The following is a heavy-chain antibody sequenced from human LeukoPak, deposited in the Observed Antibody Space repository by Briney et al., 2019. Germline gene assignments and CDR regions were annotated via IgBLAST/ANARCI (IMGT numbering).Heavy chain of an antibody. CDR3: ARGGIAAAGTPSTPFDY. Sequence: GGSLRLSCAASRFTFSNYAMGWVRQGPGKGLEWVSAITGSGDYTDYADSVKGRFTISRDNSKNTAYLQMISLRAEDTAVYYCARGGIAAAGTPSTPFDYWGQGTLVTVSS. D-gene: IGHD6-13*01. CDR2: ITGSGDYT. J-gene: IGHJ4*02. V-gene: IGHV3-23*01. CDR1: RFTFSNYA.